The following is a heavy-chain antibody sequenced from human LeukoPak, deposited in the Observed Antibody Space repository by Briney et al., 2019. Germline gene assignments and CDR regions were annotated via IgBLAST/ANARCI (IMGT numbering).Heavy chain of an antibody. CDR1: GFTFSDYW. CDR3: ARDAEAASQFDY. CDR2: ITSDGSST. V-gene: IGHV3-74*01. Sequence: GGSLRLSCAASGFTFSDYWMHWVRQAPGKGLVWVSRITSDGSSTSYADSVKGRFTISRDNAKNTLSLQMNRLRPDDTAVYYCARDAEAASQFDYWGQGTLVTVSS. J-gene: IGHJ4*02. D-gene: IGHD6-25*01.